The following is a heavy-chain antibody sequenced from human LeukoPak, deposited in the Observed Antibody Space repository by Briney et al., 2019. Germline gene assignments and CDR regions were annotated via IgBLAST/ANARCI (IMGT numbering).Heavy chain of an antibody. D-gene: IGHD3-3*01. J-gene: IGHJ4*02. CDR2: INHSGYT. V-gene: IGHV4-34*01. CDR1: GGSFSDYY. Sequence: PSETLSLTCVVYGGSFSDYYWSWIRQPPGKGLEWIGEINHSGYTNYNPSLKSRITISVDTSKNQFSLNLSYMTAADTAVYHCARGGSYYDFWSGRAPFTPRGQGTLVTVSS. CDR3: ARGGSYYDFWSGRAPFTP.